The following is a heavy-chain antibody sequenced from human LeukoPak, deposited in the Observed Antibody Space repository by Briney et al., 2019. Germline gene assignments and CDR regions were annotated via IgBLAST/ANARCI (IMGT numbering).Heavy chain of an antibody. V-gene: IGHV4-4*07. J-gene: IGHJ4*02. CDR2: IYTSGST. D-gene: IGHD5-24*01. CDR1: GGSISSYY. Sequence: SETLSLTCTVSGGSISSYYWSWIRQPAGKGLEWIGRIYTSGSTNYNPSLKSRVTMSVDTSKNQFSLKLSSVTAADTAVYYCARGRDGYNFLNRGEYYYFDYWGQGTLVTVSS. CDR3: ARGRDGYNFLNRGEYYYFDY.